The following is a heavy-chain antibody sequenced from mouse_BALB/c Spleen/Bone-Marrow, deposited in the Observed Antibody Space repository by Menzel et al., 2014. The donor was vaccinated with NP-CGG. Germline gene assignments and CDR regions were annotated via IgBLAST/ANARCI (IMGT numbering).Heavy chain of an antibody. D-gene: IGHD2-2*01. V-gene: IGHV1-4*01. CDR3: ARRKFGYHWFAY. Sequence: QVQLQQPGAELAKPGALVKMSCKASGYTFTSYWMHWVKQRPGLGLEWIGYINPSTDYTEYNQKFKDKATLTAAKSPSTAYMQLSSLTSDVSAVYYCARRKFGYHWFAYWSQCTLVSVSA. CDR1: GYTFTSYW. CDR2: INPSTDYT. J-gene: IGHJ3*01.